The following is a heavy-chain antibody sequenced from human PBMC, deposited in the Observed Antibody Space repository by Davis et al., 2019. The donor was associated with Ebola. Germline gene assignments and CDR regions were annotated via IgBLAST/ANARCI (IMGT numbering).Heavy chain of an antibody. CDR2: INTNTGNP. V-gene: IGHV7-4-1*02. CDR3: ASLSEI. Sequence: ASVKVSCKTSGYTFTNYGVSWVRQAPGQGLEWMGWINTNTGNPRYAKGFTGRFVFSLDTSVSTAYLQINSLKADDTAVYYCASLSEIWGQGTMVTVSS. CDR1: GYTFTNYG. J-gene: IGHJ3*02.